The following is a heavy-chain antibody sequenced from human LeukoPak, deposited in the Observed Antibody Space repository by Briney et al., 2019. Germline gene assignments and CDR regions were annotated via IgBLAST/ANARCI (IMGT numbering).Heavy chain of an antibody. Sequence: ASVKVSCKASGYTFTSYGISWVRQAPGQGLEWMGWISAYNGNTNYAQKLQGRVTMTTDTSTSTAYMELRSLRSDDTAVYYCARSYYYDSSGYYWGNWFDPWGQGTLVTVSS. CDR2: ISAYNGNT. CDR1: GYTFTSYG. D-gene: IGHD3-22*01. CDR3: ARSYYYDSSGYYWGNWFDP. J-gene: IGHJ5*02. V-gene: IGHV1-18*01.